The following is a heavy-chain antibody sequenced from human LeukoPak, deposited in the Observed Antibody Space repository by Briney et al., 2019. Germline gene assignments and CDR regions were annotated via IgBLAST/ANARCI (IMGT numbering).Heavy chain of an antibody. J-gene: IGHJ4*02. CDR3: ARDKMGAKDY. CDR1: GYTFTSYG. Sequence: SVKVSCKASGYTFTSYGISWVRQAPGQGLEWMGGIIPIFGTANYAQKFQGGVTITADESTSTAYMELSSLRSEDTAVYYCARDKMGAKDYWGQGTLVTVSS. D-gene: IGHD1-26*01. CDR2: IIPIFGTA. V-gene: IGHV1-69*13.